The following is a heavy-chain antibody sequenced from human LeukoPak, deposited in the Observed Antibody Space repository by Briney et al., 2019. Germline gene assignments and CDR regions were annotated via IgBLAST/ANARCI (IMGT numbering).Heavy chain of an antibody. J-gene: IGHJ4*02. D-gene: IGHD3-22*01. CDR3: ARDYDSSGYLDY. CDR1: GGTFSSYA. V-gene: IGHV1-69*01. CDR2: IIPIFGTA. Sequence: SVKVSCKASGGTFSSYAISWVRQAPGQGLEWMGGIIPIFGTANYAQKFQGRVTITADESTSTAYMELSSQRSEDTAVYYCARDYDSSGYLDYWGQGTLVTVSS.